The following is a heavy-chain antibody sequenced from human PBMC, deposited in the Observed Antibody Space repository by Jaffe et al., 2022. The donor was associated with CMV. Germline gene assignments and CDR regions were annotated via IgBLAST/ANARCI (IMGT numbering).Heavy chain of an antibody. J-gene: IGHJ6*03. CDR3: ARGLRFPHQTNYYYYMDV. CDR1: GFTFSSYS. D-gene: IGHD4-17*01. CDR2: ISSSSSYI. V-gene: IGHV3-21*01. Sequence: EVQLVESGGGLVKPGGSLRLSCAASGFTFSSYSMNWVRQAPGKGLEWVSSISSSSSYIYYADSVKGRFTISRDNAKNSLYLQMNSLRAEDTAVYYCARGLRFPHQTNYYYYMDVWGKGTTVTVSS.